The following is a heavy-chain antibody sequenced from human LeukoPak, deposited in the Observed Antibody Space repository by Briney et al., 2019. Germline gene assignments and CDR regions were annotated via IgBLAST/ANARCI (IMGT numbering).Heavy chain of an antibody. CDR1: GYTFTSYY. J-gene: IGHJ4*02. V-gene: IGHV1-8*02. D-gene: IGHD6-13*01. CDR3: ARGRFGSSSSLGY. CDR2: MNPNSGNT. Sequence: ASVKVSCKASGYTFTSYYMHWVRQATGQGLEWMGWMNPNSGNTGYAQKFQGRVTMTRNTSISTAYMELSSLRSEDTAVYYCARGRFGSSSSLGYWGQGTLVTVSS.